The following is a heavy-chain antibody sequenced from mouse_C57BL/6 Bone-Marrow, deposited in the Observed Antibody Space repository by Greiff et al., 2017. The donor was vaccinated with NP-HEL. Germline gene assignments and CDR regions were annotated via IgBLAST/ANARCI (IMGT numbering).Heavy chain of an antibody. CDR1: GYTFTSYW. CDR3: EYTVIAKDYAMDF. CDR2: IDPSDSYT. V-gene: IGHV1-69*01. D-gene: IGHD1-1*01. J-gene: IGHJ4*01. Sequence: VQLQESGAELVMPGASVKLSCKASGYTFTSYWMHWVKQRPGQGLEWIGEIDPSDSYTNYNEKFKGKSTLTVDKSSSTAYMQLSSLTSEDSAVYYCEYTVIAKDYAMDFEDRGTAVTVTS.